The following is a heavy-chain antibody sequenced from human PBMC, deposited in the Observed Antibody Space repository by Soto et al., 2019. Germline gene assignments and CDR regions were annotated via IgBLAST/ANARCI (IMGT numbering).Heavy chain of an antibody. J-gene: IGHJ6*02. CDR3: ARWGRGYYGMDV. D-gene: IGHD2-15*01. CDR2: INSDGSST. CDR1: GFTFSSYW. Sequence: EVPLVESGGGLVQPGGSLRLSCAASGFTFSSYWMHWVRQAPGKGLVWVSRINSDGSSTSYADSVKGRFTISRDNAKNTLYLQMNSLRAEDTAVYYCARWGRGYYGMDVWGQGTTVTVSS. V-gene: IGHV3-74*01.